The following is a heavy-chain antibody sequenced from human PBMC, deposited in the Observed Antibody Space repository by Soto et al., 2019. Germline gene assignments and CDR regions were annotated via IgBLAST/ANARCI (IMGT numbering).Heavy chain of an antibody. Sequence: QVQLVQSGAEVKKPGSSVKVSCKTSGGTFSSYIITWVRQAPGQGLEWMGRIIPVLDIANYAQKFQGRVTITADKSTSTAYMEVSSLRSEDTAVYYCASGSGYKYGGSDSWGQGTLVTVSS. CDR1: GGTFSSYI. V-gene: IGHV1-69*02. J-gene: IGHJ4*02. CDR3: ASGSGYKYGGSDS. D-gene: IGHD5-18*01. CDR2: IIPVLDIA.